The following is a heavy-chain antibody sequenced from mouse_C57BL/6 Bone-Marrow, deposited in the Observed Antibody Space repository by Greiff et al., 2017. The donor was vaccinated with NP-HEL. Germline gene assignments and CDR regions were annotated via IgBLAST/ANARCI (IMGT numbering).Heavy chain of an antibody. CDR1: GYTFTSYW. CDR2: LDPSDSYT. Sequence: VQLQQPGAELVMPGASVKLSCKASGYTFTSYWMHWVKQRPGQGLEWIGELDPSDSYTNYNQKFKGKSTLTVDKSSSTAYMQLSSLTSEDSAVYYCARERSWDLYAMDYWGQGTSVTVSS. V-gene: IGHV1-69*01. CDR3: ARERSWDLYAMDY. J-gene: IGHJ4*01. D-gene: IGHD4-1*01.